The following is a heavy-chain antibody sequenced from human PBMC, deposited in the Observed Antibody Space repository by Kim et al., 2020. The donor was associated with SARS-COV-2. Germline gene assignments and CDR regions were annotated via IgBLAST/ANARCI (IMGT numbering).Heavy chain of an antibody. V-gene: IGHV4-39*01. CDR1: GGSISSSSYY. CDR2: IYYSGST. D-gene: IGHD3-10*02. J-gene: IGHJ4*02. CDR3: ASLPVRGVIIETLDY. Sequence: SETLSLTCTVSGGSISSSSYYWGWIRQPPGKGLEWIGSIYYSGSTYYNPSLKSRVTISVDTSKNQFSRKLSSVTAADTAVYYCASLPVRGVIIETLDYWGQGNLVTVSS.